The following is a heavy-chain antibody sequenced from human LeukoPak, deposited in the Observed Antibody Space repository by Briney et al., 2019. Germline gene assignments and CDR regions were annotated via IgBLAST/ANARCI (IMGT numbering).Heavy chain of an antibody. D-gene: IGHD2-21*02. CDR1: GGSISSYY. V-gene: IGHV4-59*08. CDR2: IYYSGST. Sequence: SETLSLTCTVSGGSISSYYWSWIRQPPGKGLEWIGYIYYSGSTNYNPSLKSRVTISVDTSKNQFSLKLSSVTAADTAVYYCARHARYCGGDCSNPRVYYFDYWGQGTLVTVSS. J-gene: IGHJ4*02. CDR3: ARHARYCGGDCSNPRVYYFDY.